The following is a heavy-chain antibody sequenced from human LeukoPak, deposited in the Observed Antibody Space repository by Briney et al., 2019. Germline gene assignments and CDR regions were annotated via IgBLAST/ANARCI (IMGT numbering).Heavy chain of an antibody. CDR3: ARVGGTNYYYYGMDV. D-gene: IGHD2-2*01. CDR2: IYDSGST. J-gene: IGHJ6*02. CDR1: GGSISSYY. Sequence: PSETLSLTCTVSGGSISSYYWSWIRQPPGKGLEWIGYIYDSGSTNYNPSLKSRVTISVDASKNQFSLKLSSVTAVDTAVYYCARVGGTNYYYYGMDVWGQGTTVTVSS. V-gene: IGHV4-59*01.